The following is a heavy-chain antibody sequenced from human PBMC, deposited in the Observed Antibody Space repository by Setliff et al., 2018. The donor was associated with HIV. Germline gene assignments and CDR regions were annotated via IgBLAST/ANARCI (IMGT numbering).Heavy chain of an antibody. Sequence: GGSLRLSCAASGFTFSNYAMSWVRQAPGEGLEWVSAILSTGERTFYADSVKGRFTISRDNSKNTVYLQMNSLRAEDTSEYCCAKELAASGLGYFDAWGRGILVTVS. CDR1: GFTFSNYA. V-gene: IGHV3-23*01. J-gene: IGHJ4*02. CDR3: AKELAASGLGYFDA. D-gene: IGHD3-22*01. CDR2: ILSTGERT.